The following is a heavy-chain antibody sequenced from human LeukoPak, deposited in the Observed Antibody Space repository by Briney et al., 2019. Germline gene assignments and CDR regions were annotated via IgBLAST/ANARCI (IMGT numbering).Heavy chain of an antibody. V-gene: IGHV1-2*06. J-gene: IGHJ4*02. D-gene: IGHD2-2*01. CDR2: INPNSGGT. CDR3: VPDCSSTACLFDY. Sequence: ASVKVSCKASGYTFTDYWIHWVRQAPGQGLDWTGRINPNSGGTNYAQKFQGRVTMTRDTSISTAYMELSRLTSDDTAVFYCVPDCSSTACLFDYWGQGTLATVSS. CDR1: GYTFTDYW.